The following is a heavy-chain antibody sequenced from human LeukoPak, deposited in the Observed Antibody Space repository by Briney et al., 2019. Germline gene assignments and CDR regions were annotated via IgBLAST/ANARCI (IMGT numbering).Heavy chain of an antibody. V-gene: IGHV4-59*01. CDR3: ARDDYRGVTNFDP. CDR1: GGSISPYF. Sequence: PSETLSLTCTVSGGSISPYFWSWIRQPPGKGLEWIGYISYTGSTNYNPSLKSRVTISVDTSKNQFSLQLTSVTAADTAVYYCARDDYRGVTNFDPWGQGTLVTVSS. D-gene: IGHD3-10*01. J-gene: IGHJ5*02. CDR2: ISYTGST.